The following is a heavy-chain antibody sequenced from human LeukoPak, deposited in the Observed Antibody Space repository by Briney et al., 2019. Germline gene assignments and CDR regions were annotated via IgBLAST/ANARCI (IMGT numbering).Heavy chain of an antibody. V-gene: IGHV3-53*01. CDR3: ARGLGYCTSTTCLLPFDY. J-gene: IGHJ4*02. CDR2: IYNCGST. CDR1: GFTVSTYY. Sequence: GGSLRLSCAASGFTVSTYYMTWVRQAPGKGLECVSVIYNCGSTYYADSVKGRFTVSSDNSKNKLYLQMNSLRAEDTAMYYCARGLGYCTSTTCLLPFDYWGQGTLVTVSS. D-gene: IGHD2-2*01.